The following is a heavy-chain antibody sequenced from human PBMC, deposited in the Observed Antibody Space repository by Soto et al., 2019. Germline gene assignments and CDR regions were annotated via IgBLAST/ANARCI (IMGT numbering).Heavy chain of an antibody. Sequence: EVQLVESGGGLVQRGGSLRLSCAASGFTFSDYWMHWVRQAPGKGPVWLSRINGDGSNTNHAHFVKGRFTISRDNAKNTLYLQINSLRAEETAVYYCVRSMTTLTIEWLDPWGRGTQVTVSS. CDR3: VRSMTTLTIEWLDP. J-gene: IGHJ5*02. D-gene: IGHD4-17*01. V-gene: IGHV3-74*01. CDR2: INGDGSNT. CDR1: GFTFSDYW.